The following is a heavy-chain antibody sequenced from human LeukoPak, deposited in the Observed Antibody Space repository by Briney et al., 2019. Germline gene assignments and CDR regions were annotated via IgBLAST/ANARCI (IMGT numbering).Heavy chain of an antibody. Sequence: SETLSLTCTVSGVSISGHYWTWIRQPPGKGLEWIGYIYYSGSTSYNPSLKSRVTMSLDTSKNQFSPKLSSVTAEDTAVYYCARTTGYGSSWHDYWGQGILVTISS. J-gene: IGHJ4*02. CDR1: GVSISGHY. V-gene: IGHV4-59*11. D-gene: IGHD6-13*01. CDR3: ARTTGYGSSWHDY. CDR2: IYYSGST.